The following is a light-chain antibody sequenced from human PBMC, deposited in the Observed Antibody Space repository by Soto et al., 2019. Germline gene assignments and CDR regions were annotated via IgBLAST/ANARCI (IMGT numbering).Light chain of an antibody. CDR3: QQYGGSPLT. CDR2: AAP. J-gene: IGKJ3*01. V-gene: IGKV3-20*01. CDR1: QSVSVNS. Sequence: EIVLTQSPGTLSLSPGERATLYCTAIQSVSVNSLAWYQQKGGQAPRLLIYAAPTRATGVPDRFSGTGSGTDFALTISRLETDDSAVYYCQQYGGSPLTFGPGTKVDIK.